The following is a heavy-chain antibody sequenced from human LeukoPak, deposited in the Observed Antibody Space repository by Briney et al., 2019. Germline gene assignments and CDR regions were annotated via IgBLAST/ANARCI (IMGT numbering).Heavy chain of an antibody. D-gene: IGHD4-17*01. CDR3: SKDPNGDYVGAFDM. Sequence: GGSLTLSCTASGLTFSNYATTWVRQAPGKGLEWVSSITGSGRGTYYADSVKGRFSVCRDNSQNTVFLHMNSLRADDTALYYCSKDPNGDYVGAFDMWGPGTMVTVSS. CDR2: ITGSGRGT. J-gene: IGHJ3*02. V-gene: IGHV3-23*01. CDR1: GLTFSNYA.